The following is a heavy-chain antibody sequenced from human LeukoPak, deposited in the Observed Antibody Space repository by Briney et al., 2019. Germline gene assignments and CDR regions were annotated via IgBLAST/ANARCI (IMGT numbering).Heavy chain of an antibody. CDR1: GGSISSYC. V-gene: IGHV4-59*01. J-gene: IGHJ4*02. CDR3: VRSDDFWSGYYGY. D-gene: IGHD3-3*01. CDR2: IFYSGST. Sequence: SETLSLTCTASGGSISSYCWSWIRQPPGTGLEWIGYIFYSGSTNYNPSLKSRVTISVDTSKNQFSLKLSSVTAADTAVYYCVRSDDFWSGYYGYWGQGTLVTVSS.